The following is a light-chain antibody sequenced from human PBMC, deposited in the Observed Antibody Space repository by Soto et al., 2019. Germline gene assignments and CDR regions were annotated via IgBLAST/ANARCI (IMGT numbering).Light chain of an antibody. CDR1: QGISRY. CDR3: QQYYSLTRT. J-gene: IGKJ1*01. CDR2: AAS. V-gene: IGKV1-9*01. Sequence: DVQLTQSPSFLSASVGDRVTITCRASQGISRYLAWYQQKPGKAPKLLIHAASTLQSGVPSRFSGSGSGTDFTLTISCLQSEDFATYYCQQYYSLTRTFGQGTKVAIK.